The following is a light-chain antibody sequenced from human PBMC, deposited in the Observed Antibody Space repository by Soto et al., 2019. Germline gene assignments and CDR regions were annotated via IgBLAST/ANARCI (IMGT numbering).Light chain of an antibody. V-gene: IGLV2-14*01. CDR2: DVT. CDR1: TSDVNNY. Sequence: QSALTQPASVSGSPGQSITISCTGTTSDVNNYVSWYQQHPGKAPKLMLYDVTNRPSGVSNRFSGSKSGNTASLTISGLQAEDEADYYCSSYRSASATTRFGGGTKVTVL. CDR3: SSYRSASATTR. J-gene: IGLJ2*01.